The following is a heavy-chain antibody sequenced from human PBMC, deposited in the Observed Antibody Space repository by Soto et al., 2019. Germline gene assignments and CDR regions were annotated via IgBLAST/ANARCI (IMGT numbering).Heavy chain of an antibody. CDR2: INPSGGST. CDR1: GYTFTSYY. Sequence: ASVKVSCKASGYTFTSYYMHCVRQAPGQGLEWMGIINPSGGSTSYAQKFQGRVTMTRDTSTSKVYMELSSLRSEDTAVYYCARDSDYSNPLSYYFDYWGQGTLVTVSS. J-gene: IGHJ4*02. V-gene: IGHV1-46*01. CDR3: ARDSDYSNPLSYYFDY. D-gene: IGHD4-4*01.